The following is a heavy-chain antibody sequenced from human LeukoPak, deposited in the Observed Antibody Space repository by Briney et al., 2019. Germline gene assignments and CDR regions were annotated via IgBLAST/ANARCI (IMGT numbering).Heavy chain of an antibody. Sequence: PSETLSLTCTVSGGSISSYYWSWIRQPPGKGLEWIGYIYYSGSTNYNPSLKSRVTISVDTSKNQFSLKLSSVTAADTAVYYCARRPGRGVPNNFAYWGQGTLVTVSS. J-gene: IGHJ4*02. V-gene: IGHV4-59*08. D-gene: IGHD3-3*01. CDR3: ARRPGRGVPNNFAY. CDR2: IYYSGST. CDR1: GGSISSYY.